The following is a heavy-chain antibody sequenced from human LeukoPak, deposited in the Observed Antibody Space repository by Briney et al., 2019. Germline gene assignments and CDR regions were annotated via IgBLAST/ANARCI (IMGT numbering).Heavy chain of an antibody. Sequence: SETLSLTCAVYGGSFSGYYWSWIRQPPGKGLEWIGEINHSGSTNYNPSLKSRVTISVDTSKNQFSLKLSSVTAADTAVYYCARHFPDYGDYVVDAFDIWGQGTMVTVSS. D-gene: IGHD4-17*01. J-gene: IGHJ3*02. V-gene: IGHV4-34*01. CDR3: ARHFPDYGDYVVDAFDI. CDR1: GGSFSGYY. CDR2: INHSGST.